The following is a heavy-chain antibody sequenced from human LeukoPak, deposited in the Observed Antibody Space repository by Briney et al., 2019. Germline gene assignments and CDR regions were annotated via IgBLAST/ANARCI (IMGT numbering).Heavy chain of an antibody. V-gene: IGHV3-23*01. CDR2: TSDSGGST. Sequence: AGGSLRLSCAASGFTFSSYAMSWVRQAPGKGLEWVSATSDSGGSTYYADSVKGRFTISRDNSKNTLYLQMNSLRAEDTAVYYCAKRGDCSSTSCYSNWFDPWGQGTLVTVSS. D-gene: IGHD2-2*01. J-gene: IGHJ5*02. CDR1: GFTFSSYA. CDR3: AKRGDCSSTSCYSNWFDP.